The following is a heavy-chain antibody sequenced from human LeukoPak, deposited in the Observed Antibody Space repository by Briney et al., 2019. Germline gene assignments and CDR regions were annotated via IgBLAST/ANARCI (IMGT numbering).Heavy chain of an antibody. J-gene: IGHJ3*02. D-gene: IGHD1-26*01. V-gene: IGHV4-59*01. CDR3: ARYSGSYPHDAFEI. Sequence: PSETLSLTCTVSGGSISSYYWSWVRQPPGKGLEWLGYIYYSGSTSYNPSLKSRVTISVDTSKNQFSPKLRSVTGADTAVYYCARYSGSYPHDAFEIWGQGTMVTVSS. CDR1: GGSISSYY. CDR2: IYYSGST.